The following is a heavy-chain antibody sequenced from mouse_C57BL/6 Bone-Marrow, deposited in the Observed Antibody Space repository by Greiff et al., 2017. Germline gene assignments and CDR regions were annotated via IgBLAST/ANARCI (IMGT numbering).Heavy chain of an antibody. D-gene: IGHD2-2*01. CDR1: GYTFTSYT. CDR3: ARVRDYGFFDY. Sequence: VKLVESGAELARPGASVKMSCKASGYTFTSYTMHWVKQRPGQGLEWIGYINPSSGYTKYNQKFKDKATLTADKSSSTAYMQLSSLTSEDSAVYYCARVRDYGFFDYWGQGTTLTVSS. V-gene: IGHV1-4*01. CDR2: INPSSGYT. J-gene: IGHJ2*01.